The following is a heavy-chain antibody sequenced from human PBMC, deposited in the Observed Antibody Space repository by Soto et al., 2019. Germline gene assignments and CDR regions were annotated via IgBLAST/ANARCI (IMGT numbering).Heavy chain of an antibody. CDR1: GGPFSSYA. Sequence: SSVKVSCKASGGPFSSYAISWVRQAPGQGLEWMGGIIPIFGTANYAQKFQGRVTITADESTSTAYMELSSLRSEDTAVYYCARDATGGTPVGRNLFDPRGKGTSV. D-gene: IGHD1-1*01. V-gene: IGHV1-69*13. CDR2: IIPIFGTA. J-gene: IGHJ5*02. CDR3: ARDATGGTPVGRNLFDP.